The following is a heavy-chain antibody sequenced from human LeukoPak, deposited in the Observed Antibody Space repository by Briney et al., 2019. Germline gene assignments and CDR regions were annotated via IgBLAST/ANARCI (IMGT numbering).Heavy chain of an antibody. D-gene: IGHD3-22*01. CDR3: ARVESGYYFPYYFDY. CDR1: GGSISSYY. CDR2: IYYSGST. V-gene: IGHV4-59*01. J-gene: IGHJ4*02. Sequence: SETLSLTCTVSGGSISSYYWSWIRQPPGKGLEWIGYIYYSGSTSYNPSLKSRVTISVDTSKNQFSLKLSSVTAADTAVYYCARVESGYYFPYYFDYWGQGTLVTVSS.